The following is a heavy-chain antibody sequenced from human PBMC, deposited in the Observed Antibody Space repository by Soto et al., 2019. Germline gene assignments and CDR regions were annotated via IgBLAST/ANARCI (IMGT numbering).Heavy chain of an antibody. D-gene: IGHD1-20*01. CDR1: GFTFSSYG. V-gene: IGHV3-30*18. CDR2: ISYDGSNK. CDR3: AKGSYNWNDVGWFDP. J-gene: IGHJ5*02. Sequence: GGSLRLSCAASGFTFSSYGMHWVRQAPGKGLEWVAVISYDGSNKYYADSVKGRFTISRDNSKNTLYLQMNSLRAEDTAVYYCAKGSYNWNDVGWFDPWGQGTLVTVSS.